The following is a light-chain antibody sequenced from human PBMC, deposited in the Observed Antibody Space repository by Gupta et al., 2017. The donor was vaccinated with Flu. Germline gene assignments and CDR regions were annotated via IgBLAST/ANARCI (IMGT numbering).Light chain of an antibody. V-gene: IGKV3-20*01. CDR1: QSVSSSY. Sequence: EIVLTQSPGTLSLSPGERATLSCRASQSVSSSYFAWYQQKPGQAPRLLIYDASSRATGLPDRFSGSGSGTDFTLTISRLEPEDFAVYSCQQYCSSPLTFGGGTKVEIK. J-gene: IGKJ4*01. CDR2: DAS. CDR3: QQYCSSPLT.